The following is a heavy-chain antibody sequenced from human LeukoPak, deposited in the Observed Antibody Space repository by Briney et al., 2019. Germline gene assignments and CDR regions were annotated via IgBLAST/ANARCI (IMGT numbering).Heavy chain of an antibody. D-gene: IGHD1-7*01. V-gene: IGHV1-18*01. CDR3: ARDRFFGNYAYYYYYMDV. CDR2: ISAYNGNT. J-gene: IGHJ6*03. Sequence: ASVKVSCKASGYTFTSYGIGWVRQAPGQGLEWMGWISAYNGNTNYAQKLQGRVTMTTDTSTSTAYMELRSLRSDDTAVYYCARDRFFGNYAYYYYYMDVWGKGTTVTVSS. CDR1: GYTFTSYG.